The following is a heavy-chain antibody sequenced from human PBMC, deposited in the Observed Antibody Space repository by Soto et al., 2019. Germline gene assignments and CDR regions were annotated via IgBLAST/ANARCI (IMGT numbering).Heavy chain of an antibody. CDR2: IYPGDSDT. CDR3: ARIGPLGYCSGGSCYLNSYYYYYYYMDV. CDR1: GYSFTSYW. Sequence: GESLKISCKGSGYSFTSYWIGWVRQMPGKGLEWMGIIYPGDSDTRYSPSFQGQVTISADKSISTAYLQWSSLKASDTAMYYCARIGPLGYCSGGSCYLNSYYYYYYYMDVWGKGTTVTVSS. V-gene: IGHV5-51*01. J-gene: IGHJ6*03. D-gene: IGHD2-15*01.